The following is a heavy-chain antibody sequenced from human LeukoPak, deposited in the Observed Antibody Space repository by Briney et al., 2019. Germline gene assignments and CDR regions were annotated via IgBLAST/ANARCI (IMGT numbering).Heavy chain of an antibody. V-gene: IGHV3-7*01. CDR2: IKQDGSEN. Sequence: PGGSLRLSCAASGFAFSSYWMSWVRQAPGKGLEWVANIKQDGSENYYVDSVKGRFAISRDNAKNSLYLQMNSLRAEDTAVYYCARSSHDYGGRYYFDYWGQGTLVTVSS. CDR1: GFAFSSYW. J-gene: IGHJ4*02. D-gene: IGHD4-23*01. CDR3: ARSSHDYGGRYYFDY.